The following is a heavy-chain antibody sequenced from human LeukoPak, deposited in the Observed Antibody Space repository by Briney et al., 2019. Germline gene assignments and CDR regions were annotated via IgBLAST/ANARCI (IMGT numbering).Heavy chain of an antibody. CDR1: GYTFTSYY. CDR2: IIPIFGTA. CDR3: AADSSGYYYGRRWFDP. V-gene: IGHV1-69*06. J-gene: IGHJ5*02. Sequence: SVKVSCKASGYTFTSYYMHWVRQAPGQGLEWMGGIIPIFGTANYAQKFQGRVTITADKSTSTAYMELSSLRSEDTAVYYCAADSSGYYYGRRWFDPWGQGTLVTVSS. D-gene: IGHD3-22*01.